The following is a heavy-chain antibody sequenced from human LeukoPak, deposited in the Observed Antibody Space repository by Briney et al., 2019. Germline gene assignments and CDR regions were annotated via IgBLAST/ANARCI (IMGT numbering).Heavy chain of an antibody. Sequence: SVKVSCKASGGTFSSYAISWVRQAPGQGLEWMGGIIPIFGTANYAQKFQGRVTITADESTSTAYMELSSLRSEDTAVYYCARVTQVGAALGYFDYWGQGTLVTVSS. CDR1: GGTFSSYA. CDR2: IIPIFGTA. J-gene: IGHJ4*02. CDR3: ARVTQVGAALGYFDY. V-gene: IGHV1-69*13. D-gene: IGHD1-26*01.